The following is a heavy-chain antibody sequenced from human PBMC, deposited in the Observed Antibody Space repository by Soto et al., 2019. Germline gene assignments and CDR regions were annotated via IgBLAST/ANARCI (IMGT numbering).Heavy chain of an antibody. J-gene: IGHJ4*02. Sequence: PGGSLRLSCAASGFTFSSYAMSWVRQAPGKGLEWVGRIKSKTDGGTTDYAAPVKGRFTISRDDSKNTLYLQMNSLKTEDTAVYYCTTASRTRLFDLGWGQGTLVTVSS. CDR3: TTASRTRLFDLG. CDR2: IKSKTDGGTT. D-gene: IGHD3-3*01. V-gene: IGHV3-15*01. CDR1: GFTFSSYA.